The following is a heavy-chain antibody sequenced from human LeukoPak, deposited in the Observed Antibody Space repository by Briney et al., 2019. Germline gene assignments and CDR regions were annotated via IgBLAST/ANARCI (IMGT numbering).Heavy chain of an antibody. D-gene: IGHD1-26*01. J-gene: IGHJ6*03. CDR3: ARGRGSQTYCYSYYMDV. V-gene: IGHV4-34*01. Sequence: SETLSLTCAVYGGSFSGYYWSWIRQPPRKGLEWIGEINNSGSTNYNPSLKSRVTISVDTSKNQYSLKLSSVTAADTAVYYCARGRGSQTYCYSYYMDVWGKGTTVTVSS. CDR2: INNSGST. CDR1: GGSFSGYY.